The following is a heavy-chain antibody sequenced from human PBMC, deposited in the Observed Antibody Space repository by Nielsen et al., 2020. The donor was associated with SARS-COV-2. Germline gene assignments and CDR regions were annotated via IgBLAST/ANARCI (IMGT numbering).Heavy chain of an antibody. Sequence: ASVKVSCKVSGYTLTELSVHWVRQAPGKGLEWMGGFDPEDGETIYAQKFQGRVTMTEDTSTDTAYMELSSLRSEDTAVYYCATAPGIAAATTGWFDPWGQGTLVTVSS. V-gene: IGHV1-24*01. CDR2: FDPEDGET. CDR3: ATAPGIAAATTGWFDP. CDR1: GYTLTELS. D-gene: IGHD6-13*01. J-gene: IGHJ5*02.